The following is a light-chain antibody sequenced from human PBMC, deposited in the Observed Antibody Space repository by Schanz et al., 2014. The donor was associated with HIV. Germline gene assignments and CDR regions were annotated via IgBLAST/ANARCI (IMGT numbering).Light chain of an antibody. CDR3: QYFGNSGGT. V-gene: IGKV3-20*01. J-gene: IGKJ4*01. CDR2: GAS. Sequence: EIVLTQSPGSLSLSPGGRATLSCGASQRLSSSYLAWYQQKRDQPPRLLIYGASTRAPGIPDRFSGSGSGTDFTLTISSLEPEDFAVYYCQYFGNSGGTFGGGTKVEIK. CDR1: QRLSSSY.